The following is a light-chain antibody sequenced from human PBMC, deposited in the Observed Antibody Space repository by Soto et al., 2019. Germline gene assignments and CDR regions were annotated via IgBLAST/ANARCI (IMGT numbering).Light chain of an antibody. CDR3: QQYDSLPLT. J-gene: IGKJ4*01. Sequence: DIQMTQSPSSLSASVGDRVTIACQSTQDIHSFLAWYQQKPGKAPKFLIFDASNLERGVPSRFRGSGSGTDFTFTISILQPEDIATYFCQQYDSLPLTFGGGTKVEV. V-gene: IGKV1-33*01. CDR2: DAS. CDR1: QDIHSF.